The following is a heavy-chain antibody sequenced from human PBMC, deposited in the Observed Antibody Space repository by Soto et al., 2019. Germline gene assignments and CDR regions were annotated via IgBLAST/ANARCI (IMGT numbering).Heavy chain of an antibody. CDR1: GYTFSSYG. J-gene: IGHJ5*02. CDR2: ISGKNGDT. D-gene: IGHD3-10*01. V-gene: IGHV1-18*04. Sequence: GASVKVSCKASGYTFSSYGITWVRQAPGQGLEWMGWISGKNGDTSYAQKFEGRVTMTTDASMNTVYMELRSLTSDDTAIYYCARVTLYVTWFDPWGQGTPVTVSS. CDR3: ARVTLYVTWFDP.